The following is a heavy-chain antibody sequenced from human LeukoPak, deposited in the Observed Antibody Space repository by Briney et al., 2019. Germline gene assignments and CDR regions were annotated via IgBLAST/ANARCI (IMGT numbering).Heavy chain of an antibody. CDR1: GGSISSYY. V-gene: IGHV4-4*07. CDR2: IYTSGST. J-gene: IGHJ4*02. Sequence: SETLSLTCTVSGGSISSYYWSWIRQPAGKGLEWIGRIYTSGSTNYNPSLKSRVTMSVDTSKNQFSLKLSSVTAADTAVYYCARARMATIRGYYFDYWGQGTLVTVSS. D-gene: IGHD5-24*01. CDR3: ARARMATIRGYYFDY.